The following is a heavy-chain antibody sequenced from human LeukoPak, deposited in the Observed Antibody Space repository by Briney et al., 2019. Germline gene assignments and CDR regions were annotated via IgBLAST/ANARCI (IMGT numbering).Heavy chain of an antibody. CDR1: GFTVTSDY. V-gene: IGHV4-31*02. CDR3: ARGRRLSLFDC. Sequence: LRLSCAASGFTVTSDYMSWIRQHPGKGLEWIGYIYYSGSTYYNPSLKSRVTISLYRSRNQFSLNLNSVTAADTAVYYCARGRRLSLFDCWGRGTLVTVSS. J-gene: IGHJ4*02. CDR2: IYYSGST.